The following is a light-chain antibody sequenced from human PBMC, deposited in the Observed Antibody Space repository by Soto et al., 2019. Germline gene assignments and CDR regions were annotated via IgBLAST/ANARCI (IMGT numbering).Light chain of an antibody. V-gene: IGLV1-40*01. CDR1: SSNIGAPYD. Sequence: QSVLTQPPSVSGAPGQRVTISCTGSSSNIGAPYDVHWYQQLPGTAPKLLIYGNNNRPSGVPDRFSGSKSGTSASLAITGLQAEDEADYYCQSYDNSLSGWVFGGGTKLTVL. CDR2: GNN. J-gene: IGLJ3*02. CDR3: QSYDNSLSGWV.